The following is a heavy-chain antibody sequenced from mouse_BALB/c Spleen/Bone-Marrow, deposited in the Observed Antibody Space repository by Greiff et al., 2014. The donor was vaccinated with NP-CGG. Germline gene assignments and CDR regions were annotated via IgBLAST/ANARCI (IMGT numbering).Heavy chain of an antibody. Sequence: VQLQQSGAELVKPGASVKLSCKASGYTFTSYWMHWVKQRPGQGLEWIGEINPSNGRTNYNEKFKSKATLTVDKSSSTAYMQLSSLTSEDSAVYYCAGPFDYWAQGTTLTVSS. CDR3: AGPFDY. V-gene: IGHV1S81*02. CDR1: GYTFTSYW. CDR2: INPSNGRT. J-gene: IGHJ2*01.